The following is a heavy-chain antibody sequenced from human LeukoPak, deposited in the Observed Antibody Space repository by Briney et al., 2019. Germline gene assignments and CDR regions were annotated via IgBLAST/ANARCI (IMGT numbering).Heavy chain of an antibody. CDR2: IKSKTDGGTT. V-gene: IGHV3-15*01. CDR3: TTDPYGDSYYYYYMDV. CDR1: GFTFSNAW. D-gene: IGHD4-17*01. J-gene: IGHJ6*03. Sequence: GGSLRLSCAASGFTFSNAWMSWVRQAPGKGLEWVGRIKSKTDGGTTDYAARVKGRFTISRDDSKNTLYLQMNSLKTEDTAVYYCTTDPYGDSYYYYYMDVWGKGTTVTVSS.